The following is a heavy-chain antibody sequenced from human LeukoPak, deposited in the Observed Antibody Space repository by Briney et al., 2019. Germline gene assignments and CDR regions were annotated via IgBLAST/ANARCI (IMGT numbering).Heavy chain of an antibody. V-gene: IGHV4-59*08. CDR1: GGSISSYY. J-gene: IGHJ4*02. D-gene: IGHD3-22*01. CDR2: IYYSGST. Sequence: PSETLSLTCTVSGGSISSYYWSWIRQPPGKGLEWIGYIYYSGSTNYNPSLKSRVTISVDTSKNQFSLKLSSVTAADTAVYYCARRARGSSGYYYDYWGQGTLVTVSS. CDR3: ARRARGSSGYYYDY.